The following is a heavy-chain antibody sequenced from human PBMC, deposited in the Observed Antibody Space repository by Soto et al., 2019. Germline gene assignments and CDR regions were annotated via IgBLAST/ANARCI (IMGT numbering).Heavy chain of an antibody. CDR2: INHSGST. CDR1: GGSFSGYY. V-gene: IGHV4-34*01. Sequence: QVQLQQWGAGLLKPSETLSLTCAVYGGSFSGYYWSWIRQPPGKGLEWIGEINHSGSTNYNPSLKRRVTISVDTSKNQFSLKLSSVTAADTAVYYCAREVDTAMAAGWFDPWGQGTLVTVSS. CDR3: AREVDTAMAAGWFDP. J-gene: IGHJ5*02. D-gene: IGHD5-18*01.